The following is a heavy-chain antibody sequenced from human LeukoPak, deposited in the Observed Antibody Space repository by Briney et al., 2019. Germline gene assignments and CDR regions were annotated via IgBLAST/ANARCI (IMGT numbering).Heavy chain of an antibody. CDR1: GFSFSSYV. CDR2: IGDTGVTT. D-gene: IGHD6-13*01. J-gene: IGHJ4*02. Sequence: PGGSLSLSCVASGFSFSSYVMTWVRQAPGKGLAWVSSIGDTGVTTFYADSVKGRFTISRDNSKNTLYLQMNSLRVEDTAIYYCAKVSGYNNNWEDLDDWGQGALVTVSS. V-gene: IGHV3-23*01. CDR3: AKVSGYNNNWEDLDD.